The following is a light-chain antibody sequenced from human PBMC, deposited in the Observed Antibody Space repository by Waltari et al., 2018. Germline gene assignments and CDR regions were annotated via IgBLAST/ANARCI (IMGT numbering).Light chain of an antibody. Sequence: DIQITQSPSSLSASVGDRVTITCRASQSISSYLNWSQQKPGKAPKLLIYAASSLQSGIPSRFSGSGSGTDFTLTISSLQPEDFGVYYCQQYDDWPPLTFGGGTKVEIK. CDR3: QQYDDWPPLT. CDR2: AAS. J-gene: IGKJ4*01. V-gene: IGKV1-39*01. CDR1: QSISSY.